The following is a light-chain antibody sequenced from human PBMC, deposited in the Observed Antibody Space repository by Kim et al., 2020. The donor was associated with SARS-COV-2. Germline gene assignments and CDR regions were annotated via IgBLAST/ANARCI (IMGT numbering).Light chain of an antibody. V-gene: IGLV6-57*04. J-gene: IGLJ3*02. CDR1: SGNIASNY. CDR2: EDT. Sequence: NFMLTQPHSVSESPGKTVTISCTRSSGNIASNYMQWYQQRPGSAPTIVIYEDTQRPSGVPDRFSGSIDSSSNSPSLTISGLKTEDEADYYCQSYDNTNQVFGGGTQLTVL. CDR3: QSYDNTNQV.